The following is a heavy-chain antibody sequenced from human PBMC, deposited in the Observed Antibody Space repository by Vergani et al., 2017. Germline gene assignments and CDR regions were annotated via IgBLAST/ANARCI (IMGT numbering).Heavy chain of an antibody. J-gene: IGHJ5*02. V-gene: IGHV4-59*01. D-gene: IGHD1-20*01. CDR3: AKVITGTAYNWFYP. CDR1: GGSISSYY. Sequence: QVQLQESGPGLVKPSETLSLTCTVSGGSISSYYWSWIRQPPGKGLEWIGYIYYSGSTNYNPSLKSRVTISVDTSKNQFSLKLSSVTAADTAVYYCAKVITGTAYNWFYPWGQGTLVTVSS. CDR2: IYYSGST.